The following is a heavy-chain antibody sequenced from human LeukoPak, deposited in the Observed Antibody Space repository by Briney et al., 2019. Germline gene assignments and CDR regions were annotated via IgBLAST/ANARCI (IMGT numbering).Heavy chain of an antibody. Sequence: ASVKVSCKASGYSFTGNYLHWVRQAPGQGLEWMGWLNPNSGDTNYAQKFQGRVTMTRDTSITTAYMGLSRLKSDDTAIYYCTKDSDCSGDTCFEYFQHWGQGTLVTVSS. CDR2: LNPNSGDT. CDR3: TKDSDCSGDTCFEYFQH. CDR1: GYSFTGNY. D-gene: IGHD2-15*01. V-gene: IGHV1-2*02. J-gene: IGHJ1*01.